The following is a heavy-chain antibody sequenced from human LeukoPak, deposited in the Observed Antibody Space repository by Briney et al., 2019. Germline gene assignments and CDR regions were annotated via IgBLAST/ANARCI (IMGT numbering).Heavy chain of an antibody. CDR3: AKDAITFGGVIVFNFDY. CDR2: ISGSVGST. D-gene: IGHD3-16*02. Sequence: GGSLRLSCAASGFIFSNYAMSWVRQAPGKGLEWVSVISGSVGSTYADSVKGRFTISRDNSKNTLYLQMNSLRAEDTAVYYCAKDAITFGGVIVFNFDYWGQGTLVTVSS. V-gene: IGHV3-23*01. J-gene: IGHJ4*02. CDR1: GFIFSNYA.